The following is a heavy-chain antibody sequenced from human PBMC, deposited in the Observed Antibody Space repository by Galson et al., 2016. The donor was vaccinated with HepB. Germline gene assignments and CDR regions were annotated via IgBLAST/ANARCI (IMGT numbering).Heavy chain of an antibody. CDR2: ISYDGVDK. CDR1: GFNFRTYG. V-gene: IGHV3-33*01. D-gene: IGHD3-9*01. CDR3: ARDMWGYEILTAHQRGAFDV. J-gene: IGHJ3*01. Sequence: SLRLSCAGSGFNFRTYGLHWVRHTPGKGLEWLTVISYDGVDKNYADSAKGRFTVSRDNSKNMLYLQMNSLRLEDTAVYYCARDMWGYEILTAHQRGAFDVWGQGTLVTVS.